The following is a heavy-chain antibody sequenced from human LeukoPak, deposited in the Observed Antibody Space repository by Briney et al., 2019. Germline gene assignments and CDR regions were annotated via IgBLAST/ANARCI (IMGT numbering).Heavy chain of an antibody. CDR1: GYSFPTYY. CDR3: ARSQLSARSFDS. CDR2: INPNGGST. Sequence: ASVKVSCKASGYSFPTYYMHWVRQAPGQGLERMGIINPNGGSTTYAQKFQGRVTMTRDTSTSTVFMELSSLRSKDTAVYYCARSQLSARSFDSWGQGTLVTVSS. J-gene: IGHJ4*02. D-gene: IGHD1-1*01. V-gene: IGHV1-46*01.